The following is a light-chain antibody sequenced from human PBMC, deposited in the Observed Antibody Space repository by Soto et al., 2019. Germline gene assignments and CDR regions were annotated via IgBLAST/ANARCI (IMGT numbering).Light chain of an antibody. V-gene: IGKV1-5*03. Sequence: DIQMTQSPSTLSASVGDRVTISCRASQTIGSWLAWYQQKPGKAPKLLIYKASTLESGVPSRFSGSGSGTEFTLTISSLQPDDFETYDCQQYDNLWTFGQGTKVEIK. CDR1: QTIGSW. CDR2: KAS. J-gene: IGKJ1*01. CDR3: QQYDNLWT.